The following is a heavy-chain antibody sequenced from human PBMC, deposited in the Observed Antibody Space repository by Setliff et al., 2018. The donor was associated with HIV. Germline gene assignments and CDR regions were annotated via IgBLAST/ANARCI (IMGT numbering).Heavy chain of an antibody. D-gene: IGHD5-18*01. J-gene: IGHJ4*02. Sequence: PSETLSLTCTVSGCSASNSPYYWAWIRQPPGKGLEYIGSIHYNEKTYYNPSLKSRVTISVDTSKNQFSLKLSSVTAADTAVYYCARDQVGQLWFLEPDYWGQGTLVTVSS. CDR2: IHYNEKT. CDR1: GCSASNSPYY. CDR3: ARDQVGQLWFLEPDY. V-gene: IGHV4-39*07.